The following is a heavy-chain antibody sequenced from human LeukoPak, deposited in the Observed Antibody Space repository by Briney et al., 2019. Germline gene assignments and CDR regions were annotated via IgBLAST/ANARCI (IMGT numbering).Heavy chain of an antibody. J-gene: IGHJ5*02. V-gene: IGHV4-34*01. Sequence: SETMSLTCAVYGGSFSGYYWSWIRQPQGKGLEWIGGINHSGSTNYNPSLKRGVTISVDTSKNQFSLKLSSVTVADTAVYYCARADYDSLTGYSNWFDPWGQGTLVTVSS. CDR3: ARADYDSLTGYSNWFDP. CDR2: INHSGST. D-gene: IGHD3-9*01. CDR1: GGSFSGYY.